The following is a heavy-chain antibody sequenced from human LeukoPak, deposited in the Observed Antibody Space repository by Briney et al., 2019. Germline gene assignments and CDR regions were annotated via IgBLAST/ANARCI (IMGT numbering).Heavy chain of an antibody. CDR1: GFTFSSYS. CDR2: ISRSSDII. Sequence: PGGSLRLSCAASGFTFSSYSMNWVRQAPGKGLEWVSYISRSSDIIHYADSVKGRFTISRDNAKNSLYLQMNSLRAEDTAVYYCAREGSTSWYPYYYGMDVWGQGTTVTVSS. V-gene: IGHV3-48*04. J-gene: IGHJ6*02. CDR3: AREGSTSWYPYYYGMDV. D-gene: IGHD6-13*01.